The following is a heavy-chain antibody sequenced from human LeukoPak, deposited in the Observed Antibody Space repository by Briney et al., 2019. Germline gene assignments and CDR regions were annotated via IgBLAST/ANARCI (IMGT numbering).Heavy chain of an antibody. CDR1: GFTFSSYA. V-gene: IGHV3-23*01. CDR2: ISGSGGST. Sequence: GGSLRLTCAASGFTFSSYAMSWVRQAPGKGLEWVSGISGSGGSTYYADSVKGRFTISRDNSKNTLYLQMNSLRAEDTAVYYCAKAPELTPGYCSGGSCYYYYYMDVWGKGTTVTVSS. CDR3: AKAPELTPGYCSGGSCYYYYYMDV. J-gene: IGHJ6*03. D-gene: IGHD2-15*01.